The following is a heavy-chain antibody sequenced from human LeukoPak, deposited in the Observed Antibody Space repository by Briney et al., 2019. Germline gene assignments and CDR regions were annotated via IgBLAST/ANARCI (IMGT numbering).Heavy chain of an antibody. CDR2: IYPGDSDT. D-gene: IGHD1-26*01. V-gene: IGHV5-51*01. CDR1: GYSFTSYW. Sequence: GESLKISCKGSGYSFTSYWIGWVRHMPGKGLEWMGIIYPGDSDTRYSPSFQGQVTISADKSISTPYLQWSSLKASDTAMYYCARGRGSVGASTTRFDPWGQGTLVTVSS. J-gene: IGHJ5*02. CDR3: ARGRGSVGASTTRFDP.